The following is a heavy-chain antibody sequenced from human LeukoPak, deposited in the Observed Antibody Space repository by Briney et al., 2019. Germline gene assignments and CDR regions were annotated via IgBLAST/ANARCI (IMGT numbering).Heavy chain of an antibody. CDR1: GGSISSGGYY. CDR3: ARGGDIVVVPAAEDNWFDP. D-gene: IGHD2-2*01. J-gene: IGHJ5*02. Sequence: PSETLSLTCTVSGGSISSGGYYWSWLRQHPGKGLEWIVYIYYSGSTYYNPSLKSRVTISVDTSKNQFSLKLSSVTAADTAVYYCARGGDIVVVPAAEDNWFDPWGQGTLVTVSS. V-gene: IGHV4-31*03. CDR2: IYYSGST.